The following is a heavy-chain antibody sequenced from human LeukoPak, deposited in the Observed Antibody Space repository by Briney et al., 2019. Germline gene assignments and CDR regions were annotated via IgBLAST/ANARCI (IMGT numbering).Heavy chain of an antibody. CDR2: FDPEDGET. J-gene: IGHJ4*02. CDR3: ATDATPLCGSCLFDY. D-gene: IGHD1-26*01. CDR1: GYTLTELS. Sequence: GASVKVSCKVSGYTLTELSMHWVRQAPGKGLEWMGGFDPEDGETIYAQKFQGRVTMTEDTSTDTAYMELSSLRSEDTAVYYCATDATPLCGSCLFDYWGQGTLVTASS. V-gene: IGHV1-24*01.